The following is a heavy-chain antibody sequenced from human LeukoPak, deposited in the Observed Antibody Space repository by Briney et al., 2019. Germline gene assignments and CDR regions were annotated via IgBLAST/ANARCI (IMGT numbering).Heavy chain of an antibody. Sequence: SETLSLTCTVSGGSISSSSYYWAWIRQPPGKGLEWIGSMYYSGSTYYNPSLKSRVTISVDTSKNQFSLNLSSVTAADTAVYYCARLYYDSSGYYQICYFDYWGQGTLVTVSS. CDR3: ARLYYDSSGYYQICYFDY. V-gene: IGHV4-39*01. CDR1: GGSISSSSYY. J-gene: IGHJ4*02. D-gene: IGHD3-22*01. CDR2: MYYSGST.